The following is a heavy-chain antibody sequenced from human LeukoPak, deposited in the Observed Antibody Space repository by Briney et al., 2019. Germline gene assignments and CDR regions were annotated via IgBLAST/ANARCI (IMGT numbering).Heavy chain of an antibody. Sequence: SETLSLTCAVYGGSFSGYYWSWIRQPPGKGLEWIGEINHSGSTYYNPSLKSRVTISVDTSKNQFSLKLSSVTAADTAVYYCARDSLWGSGWSTYFDYWGQGTLVTVSS. D-gene: IGHD6-19*01. CDR1: GGSFSGYY. CDR3: ARDSLWGSGWSTYFDY. V-gene: IGHV4-34*01. J-gene: IGHJ4*02. CDR2: INHSGST.